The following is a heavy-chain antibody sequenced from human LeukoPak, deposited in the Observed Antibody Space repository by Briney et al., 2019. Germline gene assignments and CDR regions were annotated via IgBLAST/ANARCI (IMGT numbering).Heavy chain of an antibody. V-gene: IGHV3-74*01. CDR2: INSGGSST. J-gene: IGHJ6*04. CDR1: GFTFSSYW. CDR3: ARSPRYCSGGSCKSYYYGMDV. Sequence: GGSLRLCCAASGFTFSSYWMHWVRQAAGKGLVWVSHINSGGSSTSYADSVKGRFTISRDNAKNTLYLQMNSLRAEDTAVYYCARSPRYCSGGSCKSYYYGMDVWGKGTTVTVSS. D-gene: IGHD2-15*01.